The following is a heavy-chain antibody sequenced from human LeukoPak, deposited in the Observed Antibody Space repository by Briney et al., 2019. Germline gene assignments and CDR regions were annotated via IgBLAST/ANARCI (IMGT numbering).Heavy chain of an antibody. CDR3: ARAPRGFLPTYYYYGLDV. J-gene: IGHJ6*02. V-gene: IGHV3-13*01. D-gene: IGHD2-15*01. CDR1: GFTFSSYS. CDR2: IGTAGDT. Sequence: GGSLRLSCAASGFTFSSYSMNWVRQATGKGLEWVSAIGTAGDTYYPGSVKGRFTISRENAKNSLYLQMNSLTAEDTAVYYCARAPRGFLPTYYYYGLDVWGQGTTVTVSS.